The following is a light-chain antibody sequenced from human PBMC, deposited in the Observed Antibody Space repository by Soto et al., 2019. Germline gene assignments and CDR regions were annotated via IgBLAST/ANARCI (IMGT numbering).Light chain of an antibody. CDR1: QTISTF. CDR2: RAS. CDR3: QQSYSSPPWT. J-gene: IGKJ1*01. Sequence: DIQMTQSPSSLSASVGDRVTISCRASQTISTFLNWYQQKPGTAPRLLIHRASSVNSGVPPRFSGSGSGRDFTLTISSLRPEDVATYFCQQSYSSPPWTFGQGTKVDIK. V-gene: IGKV1-39*01.